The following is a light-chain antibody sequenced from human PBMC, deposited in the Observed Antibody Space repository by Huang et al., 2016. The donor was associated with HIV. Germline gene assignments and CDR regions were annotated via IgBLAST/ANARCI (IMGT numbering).Light chain of an antibody. CDR2: DAC. V-gene: IGKV6-21*02. CDR1: QDIGGA. J-gene: IGKJ4*01. Sequence: EIVLTQSPDFQSVTPKEKLTITCRASQDIGGALHWYQQKPDQSSKLLIKDACQSISGVTSRFSGSGAGTDFTLTINSLEAEDAATYYCHQSSTLHTFGGGTKVEIK. CDR3: HQSSTLHT.